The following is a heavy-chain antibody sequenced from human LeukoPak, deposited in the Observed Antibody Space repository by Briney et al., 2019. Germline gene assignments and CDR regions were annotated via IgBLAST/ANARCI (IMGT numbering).Heavy chain of an antibody. CDR3: AKDGQGLTYYFDY. J-gene: IGHJ4*02. Sequence: PGRSLRLSCVASGFTFSSYGMHWVRQAPGEGLEWVAVISDDGSKKYYVDSVKGRFTVSRDNSKNTLYLQMNSLRAEDTAVYYCAKDGQGLTYYFDYWGQGTLVTASS. D-gene: IGHD3-16*01. CDR2: ISDDGSKK. CDR1: GFTFSSYG. V-gene: IGHV3-30*18.